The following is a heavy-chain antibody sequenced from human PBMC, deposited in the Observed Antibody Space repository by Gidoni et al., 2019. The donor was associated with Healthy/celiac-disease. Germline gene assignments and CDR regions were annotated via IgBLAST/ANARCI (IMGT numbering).Heavy chain of an antibody. J-gene: IGHJ4*02. V-gene: IGHV4-34*01. D-gene: IGHD5-12*01. Sequence: QVQLQQWGAGLLKPSETLSLTCAVYGGSFSGFYWSWCRQPPGTGLEWIGEINHSGSTNHNPSLKSRVAISVDTSKNQFSLKLSSVTAADAAVYYCARGWGGYNYSINRKGYFDYWGQGTLVTVSS. CDR3: ARGWGGYNYSINRKGYFDY. CDR2: INHSGST. CDR1: GGSFSGFY.